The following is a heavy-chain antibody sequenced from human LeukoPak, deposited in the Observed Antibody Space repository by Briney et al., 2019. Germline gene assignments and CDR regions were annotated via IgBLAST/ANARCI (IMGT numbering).Heavy chain of an antibody. Sequence: ASVKVSCKASGGTFSSYAISWVRQAPGQGLEWMGGIIPIFGTANYAQKFQGRVTITADESTSTAYMELSSLRSEDTAVYYCAGTYYDFWSGYSHYYYYMDVWGKGTTVTVSS. J-gene: IGHJ6*03. CDR2: IIPIFGTA. V-gene: IGHV1-69*13. CDR3: AGTYYDFWSGYSHYYYYMDV. CDR1: GGTFSSYA. D-gene: IGHD3-3*01.